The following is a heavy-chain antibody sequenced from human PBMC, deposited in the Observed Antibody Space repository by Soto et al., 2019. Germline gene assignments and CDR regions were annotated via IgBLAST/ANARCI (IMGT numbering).Heavy chain of an antibody. Sequence: SGTLSLTCAVYGGSFSGYYWSWIRQPPGKGLEWIGEINHSGSTNYNPSLKSRVTISVDTSKNQFSLKLSSVTAADTAVYYCARGPRRWFGELPYWFDPWGQGTLVTVSS. D-gene: IGHD3-10*01. V-gene: IGHV4-34*01. CDR2: INHSGST. CDR1: GGSFSGYY. J-gene: IGHJ5*02. CDR3: ARGPRRWFGELPYWFDP.